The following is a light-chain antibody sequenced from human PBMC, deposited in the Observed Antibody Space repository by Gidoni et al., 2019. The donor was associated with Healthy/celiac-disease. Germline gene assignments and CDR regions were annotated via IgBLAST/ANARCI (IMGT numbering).Light chain of an antibody. J-gene: IGLJ2*01. Sequence: QSALTQPRSVSGSPGQSVTISCTGTCSDVGGYNYVSWYQQHPGKAPKLLISDVSKRPAGVPDRFSGSKSGNTASLTISGLQAEDEADYYCCSYAGSYTLVFGGGTKLTVL. CDR3: CSYAGSYTLV. V-gene: IGLV2-11*01. CDR2: DVS. CDR1: CSDVGGYNY.